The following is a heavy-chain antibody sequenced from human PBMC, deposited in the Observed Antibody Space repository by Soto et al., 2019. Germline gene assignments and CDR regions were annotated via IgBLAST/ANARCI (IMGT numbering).Heavy chain of an antibody. V-gene: IGHV4-4*02. CDR2: IYHSGST. Sequence: PSETLSLTCAVSGGSISTTHWWTWVRQPPGKGLEWIGEIYHSGSTNYNPSLKSRVTISVDNSKNQFSLKLSSVTAADTAVYYCARSSPVVTAPWGQGTLVTVSS. CDR1: GGSISTTHW. J-gene: IGHJ5*02. CDR3: ARSSPVVTAP. D-gene: IGHD2-21*02.